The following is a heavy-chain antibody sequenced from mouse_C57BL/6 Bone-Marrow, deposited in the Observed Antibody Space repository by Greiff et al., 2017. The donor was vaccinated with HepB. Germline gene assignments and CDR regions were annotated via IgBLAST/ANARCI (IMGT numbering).Heavy chain of an antibody. J-gene: IGHJ3*01. CDR3: ASPYYYGSSYDFAY. Sequence: EVQGVESGGGLVKPGGSLKLSCAASGFTFSDYGMHWVRQAPEKGLEWVAYISSGSSTIYYADTVKGRFTISRDNAKNTLFLQMTSLRSEDTAMYYCASPYYYGSSYDFAYWGQGTLVTVSA. CDR1: GFTFSDYG. V-gene: IGHV5-17*01. CDR2: ISSGSSTI. D-gene: IGHD1-1*01.